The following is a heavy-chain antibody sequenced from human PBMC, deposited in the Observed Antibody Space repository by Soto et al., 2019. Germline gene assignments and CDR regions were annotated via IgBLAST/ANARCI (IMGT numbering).Heavy chain of an antibody. Sequence: QVQLVESGGGVVQPGRSLRLSCAASGFSFSDHALHWVRQAPGKGLEWVAVISYDGMNKRYADSVKGRFTISRDNSKNMPNLQVNSLTLEDTAVFYCARDSIGSGGGYIDYWGQGTLVTVSS. CDR2: ISYDGMNK. CDR1: GFSFSDHA. V-gene: IGHV3-30*04. J-gene: IGHJ4*02. D-gene: IGHD3-10*01. CDR3: ARDSIGSGGGYIDY.